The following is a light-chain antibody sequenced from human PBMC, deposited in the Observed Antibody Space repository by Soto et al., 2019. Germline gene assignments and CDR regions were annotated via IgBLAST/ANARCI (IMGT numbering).Light chain of an antibody. V-gene: IGKV3-11*01. CDR2: DAS. Sequence: EIVLTQSPATLSLSPGERATLSCRASQSVNSYLAWYQQKPGQAPRLLIYDASTRANGIPARFSGSGSGTDFTLTISSLEPEDFAVYYCLQRSDWPLTFGGGTKVEIK. CDR3: LQRSDWPLT. CDR1: QSVNSY. J-gene: IGKJ4*01.